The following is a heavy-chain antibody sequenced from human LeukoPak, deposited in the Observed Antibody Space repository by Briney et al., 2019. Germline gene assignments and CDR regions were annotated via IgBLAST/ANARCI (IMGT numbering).Heavy chain of an antibody. CDR1: GGSISSYY. CDR3: ARETIGAFDI. J-gene: IGHJ3*02. CDR2: IYYSGST. D-gene: IGHD4/OR15-4a*01. V-gene: IGHV4-59*01. Sequence: SETLSLTCTVSGGSISSYYWSWIRQPPGKGMEWIGYIYYSGSTNYNPSLKSRVTISGDTSKNQFSLKLRSVTAADTAVYYCARETIGAFDIWGQGTMVAVSS.